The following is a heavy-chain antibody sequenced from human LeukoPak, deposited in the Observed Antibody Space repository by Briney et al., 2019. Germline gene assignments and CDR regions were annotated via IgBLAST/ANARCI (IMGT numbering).Heavy chain of an antibody. V-gene: IGHV4-39*01. Sequence: SDTLSLTCAVSGGSISGGKDFWGWIRQSPGKGLEWIGSIYYTGSTYYNPSLKSRVTISVDTSKSEFSLMVHSVTAADTAMYYCARRGITYSTSFFDSWGQGTLVTVAS. CDR2: IYYTGST. CDR1: GGSISGGKDF. CDR3: ARRGITYSTSFFDS. J-gene: IGHJ4*02. D-gene: IGHD6-13*01.